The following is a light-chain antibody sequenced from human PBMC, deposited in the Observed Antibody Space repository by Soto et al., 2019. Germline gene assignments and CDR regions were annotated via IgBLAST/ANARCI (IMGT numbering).Light chain of an antibody. Sequence: DIQMTQSPSTLSASVGDRVTITCRASQSISSWLAWYQQKPGKAPKVVIHDASRLASGVPSRFSGSGSGTEFTLTISSLQPDDFATYYCQQNNGYFGPGTKVDIK. CDR2: DAS. J-gene: IGKJ3*01. CDR3: QQNNGY. V-gene: IGKV1-5*01. CDR1: QSISSW.